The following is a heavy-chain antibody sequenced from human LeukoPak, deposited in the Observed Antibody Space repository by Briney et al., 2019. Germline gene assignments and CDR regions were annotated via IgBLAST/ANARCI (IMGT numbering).Heavy chain of an antibody. D-gene: IGHD3-3*01. CDR2: IKQDGSEK. CDR1: GFTFSSYW. Sequence: GGSLRLSCAASGFTFSSYWMSWVRQAPGKGLEWVANIKQDGSEKYYVDSVKGRFTISRDNAKNSLYLQMNSLRAEDTAVYYCASARGYDFWSGSNYRGQGTLVTVSS. J-gene: IGHJ4*02. CDR3: ASARGYDFWSGSNY. V-gene: IGHV3-7*01.